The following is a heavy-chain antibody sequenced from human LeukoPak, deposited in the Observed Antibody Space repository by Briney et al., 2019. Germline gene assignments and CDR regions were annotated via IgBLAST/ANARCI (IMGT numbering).Heavy chain of an antibody. D-gene: IGHD6-13*01. V-gene: IGHV3-48*04. J-gene: IGHJ6*03. Sequence: GGSLRLSCAASGFTFSSYSMNWVRQAPGKGLEWVSYISSSSSTIYYADSVKGRFTISRDNAKNTLYLQMNSLRAEDTAVYYCAKEHPIAAAGTHYYYMDVWGKGTTVTVSS. CDR3: AKEHPIAAAGTHYYYMDV. CDR1: GFTFSSYS. CDR2: ISSSSSTI.